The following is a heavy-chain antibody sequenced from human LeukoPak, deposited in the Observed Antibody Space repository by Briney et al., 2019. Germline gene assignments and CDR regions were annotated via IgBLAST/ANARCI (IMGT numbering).Heavy chain of an antibody. CDR2: IYSGGST. J-gene: IGHJ4*02. CDR3: ARGLELRYFDY. CDR1: GFTVSSNY. Sequence: PGGSLRLSCAASGFTVSSNYMSWVRQAPGKGLEWVSVIYSGGSTYYADSVKGRFTISRDNSKNTLYLQMNSLRAEDTAVYYCARGLELRYFDYWGQGTLVTVSS. V-gene: IGHV3-66*01. D-gene: IGHD1-26*01.